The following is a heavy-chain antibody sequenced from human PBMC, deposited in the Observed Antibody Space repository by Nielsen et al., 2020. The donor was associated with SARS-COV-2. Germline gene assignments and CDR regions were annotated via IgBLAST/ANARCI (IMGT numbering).Heavy chain of an antibody. J-gene: IGHJ4*02. Sequence: GESLKISCAASGFTFSHYGMHWVRQAPGKGLEWVAVISYEGSATYYADSVKGRFTVSRDNSKNTLYLQINSLRAEDTAIYYCAKTLDLYAAYDYFDYWGQGTLVTVSS. CDR2: ISYEGSAT. CDR1: GFTFSHYG. D-gene: IGHD2-8*01. CDR3: AKTLDLYAAYDYFDY. V-gene: IGHV3-30*18.